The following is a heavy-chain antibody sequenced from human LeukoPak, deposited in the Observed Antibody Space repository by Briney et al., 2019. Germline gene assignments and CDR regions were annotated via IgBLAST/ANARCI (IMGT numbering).Heavy chain of an antibody. CDR2: ISAYNGNT. D-gene: IGHD1-26*01. J-gene: IGHJ4*02. CDR3: ARGDPPYSGSPGDY. CDR1: GYTFTGYY. V-gene: IGHV1-18*04. Sequence: GASVKVFCKASGYTFTGYYMHWVRQAPGQGLEWMGWISAYNGNTNYAQKLQGRVTMTTDTSTSTAYMELRSLRSDDTAVYYCARGDPPYSGSPGDYWGQGTLVTVSS.